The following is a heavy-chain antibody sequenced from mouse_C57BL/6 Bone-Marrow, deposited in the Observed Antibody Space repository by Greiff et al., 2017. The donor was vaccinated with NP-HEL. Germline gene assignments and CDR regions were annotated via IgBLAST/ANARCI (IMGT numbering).Heavy chain of an antibody. CDR3: NYYGSFFDY. V-gene: IGHV1-22*01. CDR2: INPNNGGT. Sequence: EVQLQQSGPELVKPGASVKMSCKASGYTFTDYNMHWVKQSHGKSLEWIGYINPNNGGTSYNQKFKGKATLTVNKSSSTAYMELHSLTSEDSAVYYCNYYGSFFDYWGQGTTLTVSS. CDR1: GYTFTDYN. J-gene: IGHJ2*01. D-gene: IGHD1-1*01.